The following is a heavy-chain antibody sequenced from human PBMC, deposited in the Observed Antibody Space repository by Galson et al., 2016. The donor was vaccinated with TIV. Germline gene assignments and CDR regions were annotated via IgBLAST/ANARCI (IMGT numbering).Heavy chain of an antibody. CDR3: GNGQYIKW. Sequence: QSGAEVTKPGESLKISCKCSGFSFTSYWIAWVRQMPGKGLEWMGLIYPDASNTTYSPSFQGQVTISADKYISTAYLHGSGLKATDTAMDYCGNGQYIKWWGQGTLVTVSS. J-gene: IGHJ1*01. V-gene: IGHV5-51*03. CDR1: GFSFTSYW. CDR2: IYPDASNT. D-gene: IGHD2-8*01.